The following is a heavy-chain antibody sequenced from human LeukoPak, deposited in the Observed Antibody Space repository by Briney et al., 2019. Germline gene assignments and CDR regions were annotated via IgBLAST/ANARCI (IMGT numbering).Heavy chain of an antibody. J-gene: IGHJ4*02. D-gene: IGHD6-6*01. V-gene: IGHV3-64*01. CDR2: ISSNGGST. CDR3: ARGRYSSSLFDY. Sequence: GGSLRLSCAASGFTFSNYAMHWVRQALGKGLEYVSAISSNGGSTYYANSVKGRFTISRDNSKNTLYLQMGSLRAEDMAVYYCARGRYSSSLFDYWGQGILVTVSS. CDR1: GFTFSNYA.